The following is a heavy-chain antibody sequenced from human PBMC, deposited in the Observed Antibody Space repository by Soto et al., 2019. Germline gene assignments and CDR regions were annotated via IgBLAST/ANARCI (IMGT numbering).Heavy chain of an antibody. D-gene: IGHD6-6*01. V-gene: IGHV4-30-4*01. CDR2: IYYSGST. CDR1: GGSISSGDYY. Sequence: PSETLSLTCTVSGGSISSGDYYWSWIRQPPGKGLEWIGYIYYSGSTYYNPSLKSRVTISVDTSKNQFSLKLSSVTAADTAVYYCARVGRAARTNYYGMDVWGQGTTVTVSS. CDR3: ARVGRAARTNYYGMDV. J-gene: IGHJ6*02.